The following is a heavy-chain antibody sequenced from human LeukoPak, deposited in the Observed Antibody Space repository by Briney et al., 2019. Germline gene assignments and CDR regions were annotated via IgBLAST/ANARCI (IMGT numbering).Heavy chain of an antibody. J-gene: IGHJ4*02. CDR3: AKGQLLWFGSIDY. CDR2: ISGSGGST. D-gene: IGHD3-10*01. Sequence: SLRLSXAASGFTFSSYAMSWVRQAPGKGLEWVSAISGSGGSTYYADSVKGRFTISRDNSKNSLYLQMNSLRTEDTALYYCAKGQLLWFGSIDYWGQGTLVTVSS. V-gene: IGHV3-23*01. CDR1: GFTFSSYA.